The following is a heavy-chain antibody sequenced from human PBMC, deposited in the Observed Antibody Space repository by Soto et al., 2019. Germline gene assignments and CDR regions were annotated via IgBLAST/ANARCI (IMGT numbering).Heavy chain of an antibody. Sequence: PSATLSLTCVVSGGSITSYHWSWIRQFPGKGLEWIAYTAYTGNTNYNPSLKSRVTISMDTSKNQFSLKLSSVTAADTAVYYCARGGGLDFWSGLYYYYGMDVWGQGTTVTSP. D-gene: IGHD3-3*01. CDR3: ARGGGLDFWSGLYYYYGMDV. J-gene: IGHJ6*02. CDR1: GGSITSYH. CDR2: TAYTGNT. V-gene: IGHV4-59*01.